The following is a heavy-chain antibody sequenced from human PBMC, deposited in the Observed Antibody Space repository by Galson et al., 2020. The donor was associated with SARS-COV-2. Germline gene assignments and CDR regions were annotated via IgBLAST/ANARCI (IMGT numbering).Heavy chain of an antibody. J-gene: IGHJ4*02. D-gene: IGHD3-22*01. CDR1: GYTFTGYY. Sequence: ASVKVSCKASGYTFTGYYIHWVRQAPGQGLEWMGRVNPNSGGTSYAQKFQGRVTMTRDTSITTAYIELRSLRSDDTAVYYCARAHTSGYFHWGKGTLVTVSS. CDR2: VNPNSGGT. V-gene: IGHV1-2*06. CDR3: ARAHTSGYFH.